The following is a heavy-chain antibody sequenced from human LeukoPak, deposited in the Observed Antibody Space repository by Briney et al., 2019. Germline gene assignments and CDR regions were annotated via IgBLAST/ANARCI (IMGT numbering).Heavy chain of an antibody. D-gene: IGHD6-13*01. V-gene: IGHV3-48*01. Sequence: GGSLRLSCAASGFNLNYYGMNWVRQAPGKGLEWVSYISSNSRTINYADSVKGRFTISRDNAMNSLYLQMNSLRAEDTAVYYCATGVHGIAAAGDYYFDYWGQGTLVTVSS. CDR3: ATGVHGIAAAGDYYFDY. J-gene: IGHJ4*02. CDR1: GFNLNYYG. CDR2: ISSNSRTI.